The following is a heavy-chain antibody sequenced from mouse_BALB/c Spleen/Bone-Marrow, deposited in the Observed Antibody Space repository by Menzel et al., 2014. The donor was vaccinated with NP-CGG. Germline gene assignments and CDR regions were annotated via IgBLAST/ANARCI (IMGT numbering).Heavy chain of an antibody. CDR2: INPSNGGT. Sequence: QVHVKQSGAELVKPGASVKLSCKASGYTFTSYYMYWVKRRPGQGLEWIGGINPSNGGTNFNEKFKSKATLTVDKSSGTAYMQLNSLTAEDSAVYYCTRGDDYDEEFAYWGQGTLVTVSA. D-gene: IGHD2-4*01. CDR1: GYTFTSYY. J-gene: IGHJ3*01. V-gene: IGHV1S81*02. CDR3: TRGDDYDEEFAY.